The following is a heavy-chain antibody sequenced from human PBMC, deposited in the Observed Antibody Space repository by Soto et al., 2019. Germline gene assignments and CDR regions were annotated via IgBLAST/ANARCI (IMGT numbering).Heavy chain of an antibody. Sequence: QVQLVESGGGVVQPGRSLRLSCAASGFIFSNYAMHWVRQAPGRGLEWVAVIWYDGNKEFYADSVKGRFTISRDNSKNTLSLQMHSLRAEDTAVYYCARDLMTGTSWAKTPTVWGRGAL. D-gene: IGHD6-13*01. J-gene: IGHJ2*01. CDR1: GFIFSNYA. CDR2: IWYDGNKE. V-gene: IGHV3-33*01. CDR3: ARDLMTGTSWAKTPTV.